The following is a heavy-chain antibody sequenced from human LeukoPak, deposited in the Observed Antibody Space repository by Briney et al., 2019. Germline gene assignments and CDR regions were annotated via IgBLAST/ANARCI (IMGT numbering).Heavy chain of an antibody. CDR3: ARDVGYCSGGSCYPPYGMDV. V-gene: IGHV1-69*04. D-gene: IGHD2-15*01. CDR1: GGTFISYA. J-gene: IGHJ6*02. CDR2: IIPIFGIA. Sequence: GASVTVSYKASGGTFISYAISWVRQAPGQGGEWMGRIIPIFGIANYAQKFQGRVTITADKSTSTAYMELSSLRSEDTAVYYCARDVGYCSGGSCYPPYGMDVWGQGTTVTVSS.